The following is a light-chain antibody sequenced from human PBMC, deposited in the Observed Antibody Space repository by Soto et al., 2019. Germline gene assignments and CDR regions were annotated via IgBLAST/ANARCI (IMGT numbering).Light chain of an antibody. CDR3: TSFTSRNALV. CDR2: DVT. CDR1: NSDILNYNY. V-gene: IGLV2-14*03. J-gene: IGLJ2*01. Sequence: QSALTQPASVSGSPGQSLTISCTRANSDILNYNYVSWYQHHPGKAPKLIIYDVTYRPSGVSIRFSGSKSGDTASLTISVLQSEDEADYYCTSFTSRNALVFGGGTKVTVL.